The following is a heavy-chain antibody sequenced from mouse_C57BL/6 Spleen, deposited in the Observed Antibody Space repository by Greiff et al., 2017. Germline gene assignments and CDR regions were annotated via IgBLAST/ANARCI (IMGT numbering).Heavy chain of an antibody. J-gene: IGHJ2*01. CDR1: GYTFTSYW. CDR2: IDPSDSYT. D-gene: IGHD1-1*01. V-gene: IGHV1-69*01. Sequence: QVQLQQPGAELVMPGASVKLSCKASGYTFTSYWMHWVKQRPGQGLEWIGEIDPSDSYTNYNQKFKGKSTLTVDKSSSTAYMQLSSLTSEDSAVXYCARHYYGSGGYFDYWGQGTTLTVSS. CDR3: ARHYYGSGGYFDY.